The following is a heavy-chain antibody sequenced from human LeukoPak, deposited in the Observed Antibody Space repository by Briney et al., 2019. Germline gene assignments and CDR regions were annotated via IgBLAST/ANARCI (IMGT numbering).Heavy chain of an antibody. D-gene: IGHD2-2*01. J-gene: IGHJ6*02. CDR3: ARVSEYQISIPGYIEIHYAMDV. CDR1: GYTFTRND. CDR2: VNPNTGKT. V-gene: IGHV1-8*01. Sequence: WASVKVSCKASGYTFTRNDINWVRQAPGQGLEWMGWVNPNTGKTGYAPNFQGRVTMTRDTSTGTAYMELSSLRSDDTAKYFCARVSEYQISIPGYIEIHYAMDVWGHGTTVIVSS.